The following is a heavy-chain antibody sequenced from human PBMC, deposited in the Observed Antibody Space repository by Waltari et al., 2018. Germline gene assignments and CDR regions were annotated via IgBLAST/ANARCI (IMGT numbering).Heavy chain of an antibody. D-gene: IGHD6-19*01. J-gene: IGHJ3*02. CDR3: ARVYSSGWYGAFDI. CDR2: IYYSGST. CDR1: GGSISSGGYY. V-gene: IGHV4-31*03. Sequence: QVQLQESGPGLVKPSQTLSLTCTVYGGSISSGGYYWSWIRQHPGKGLEWIGYIYYSGSTYYNPSLKSRVTISVDTSKNQFSLKLSSVTAADTAVYYCARVYSSGWYGAFDIWGQGTMVTVSS.